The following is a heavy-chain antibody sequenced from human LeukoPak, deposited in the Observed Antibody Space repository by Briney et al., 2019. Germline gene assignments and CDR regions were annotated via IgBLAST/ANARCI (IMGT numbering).Heavy chain of an antibody. J-gene: IGHJ4*02. V-gene: IGHV3-30*04. CDR2: LSYDGTDW. CDR1: GFTITTDP. D-gene: IGHD6-19*01. CDR3: ARGTPAVAGIDY. Sequence: GGYLRRSCAASGFTITTDPMHWVRQTPGKGLEWLGVLSYDGTDWYYADSVRGRFTISRDNSKKTLYLQMNSLTREDTAVYYCARGTPAVAGIDYWGLGTLVTVSS.